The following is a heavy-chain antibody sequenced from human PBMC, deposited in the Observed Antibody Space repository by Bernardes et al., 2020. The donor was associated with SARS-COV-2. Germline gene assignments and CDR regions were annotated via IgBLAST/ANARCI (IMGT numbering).Heavy chain of an antibody. CDR1: GFLFNTHT. D-gene: IGHD5-18*01. J-gene: IGHJ4*02. V-gene: IGHV3-64D*06. Sequence: GGSLRLSCAASGFLFNTHTMHWVRQAPGKGLEYVSSIRSRGDYIDYAASVKGRFTVSRDNSKNMLFLEMQSLRIEDTAVYYCVQGAGKGGYSSVWGQGTFVNVSS. CDR3: VQGAGKGGYSSV. CDR2: IRSRGDYI.